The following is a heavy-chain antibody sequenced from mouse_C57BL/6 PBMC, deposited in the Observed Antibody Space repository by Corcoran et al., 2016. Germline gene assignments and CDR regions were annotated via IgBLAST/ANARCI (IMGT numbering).Heavy chain of an antibody. V-gene: IGHV9-3*01. CDR3: VYGSHGYFDV. Sequence: QIQLVQSGPELKKPGETVKISCKASGYTFSTYGMSWVKQAPGKGLKWMGMIYTDTGEPTYAEEFKGRFAFSLETSASTAYLQINNLKNEDTATYFCVYGSHGYFDVWGTGTTVTVSS. CDR1: GYTFSTYG. CDR2: IYTDTGEP. D-gene: IGHD1-1*01. J-gene: IGHJ1*03.